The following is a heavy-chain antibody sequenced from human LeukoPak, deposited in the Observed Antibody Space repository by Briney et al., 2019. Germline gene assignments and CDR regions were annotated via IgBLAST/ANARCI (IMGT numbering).Heavy chain of an antibody. CDR2: IYSGGST. J-gene: IGHJ4*02. CDR3: ARGGVVQYSNFDY. V-gene: IGHV3-53*01. CDR1: GFTVSSNY. D-gene: IGHD4-11*01. Sequence: GGSLRLPCAASGFTVSSNYMSWVRQAPGKGLEWVSVIYSGGSTYYADSVKGRLTISRDSSKNTLYLQMNSLRAEDTAVYYCARGGVVQYSNFDYWGQGTLVTVSS.